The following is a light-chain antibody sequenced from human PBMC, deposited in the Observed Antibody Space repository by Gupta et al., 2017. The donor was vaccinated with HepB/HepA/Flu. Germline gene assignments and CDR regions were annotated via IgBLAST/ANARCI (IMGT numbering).Light chain of an antibody. J-gene: IGKJ5*01. CDR3: KQSERTPIT. CDR1: QSISNY. CDR2: AAA. Sequence: DIQITHSPSSLSASLGDRVIITCRASQSISNYLNWYQQESGKAPNLLIDAAANLQSGVPSRFSGSGSGTDFTLNIGRLQPEDFGTYYCKQSERTPITFGQGTRLQIK. V-gene: IGKV1-39*01.